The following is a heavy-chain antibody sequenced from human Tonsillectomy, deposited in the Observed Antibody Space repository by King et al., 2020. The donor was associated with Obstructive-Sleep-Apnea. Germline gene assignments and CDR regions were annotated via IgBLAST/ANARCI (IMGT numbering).Heavy chain of an antibody. J-gene: IGHJ5*02. CDR1: GFTFSSYA. V-gene: IGHV3-23*04. D-gene: IGHD6-13*01. CDR3: AKDQGAYSSSLNWFDP. Sequence: VQLVESGGGLVQPGGSLRLSCAASGFTFSSYAMSWVRQAPGKGLEWVSAISGSGGSTYYADSVKGRFTISRDNSKNTLYLQMNSLRAEDTAVYYCAKDQGAYSSSLNWFDPWGQGTLVTVSS. CDR2: ISGSGGST.